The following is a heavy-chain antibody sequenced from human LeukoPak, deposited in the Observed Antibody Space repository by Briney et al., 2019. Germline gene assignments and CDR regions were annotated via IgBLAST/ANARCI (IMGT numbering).Heavy chain of an antibody. J-gene: IGHJ4*02. D-gene: IGHD6-19*01. CDR3: AKLKQWQPQRYFFEY. CDR2: IKQDGSEK. V-gene: IGHV3-7*05. Sequence: GGSLRLSCAASGFTFSAYWMSWVRQAPGKGLEWVANIKQDGSEKYYVDSVKGRVTISRDNSKNILYLQLNSLRAEDTAVYYCAKLKQWQPQRYFFEYWGQGALVTVAS. CDR1: GFTFSAYW.